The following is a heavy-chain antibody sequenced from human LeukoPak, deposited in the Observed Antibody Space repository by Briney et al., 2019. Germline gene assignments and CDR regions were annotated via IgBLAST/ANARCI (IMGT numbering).Heavy chain of an antibody. CDR3: AREHYDSSGYYYFDY. J-gene: IGHJ4*02. CDR1: DGSISSYY. CDR2: IYYTGST. Sequence: SETLSLTCTVSDGSISSYYWSWIRQPPGKGLEWIGYIYYTGSTNYNPSLNSRVTISLDTPKNQFSLKLSSVTAADTAVYYCAREHYDSSGYYYFDYWGQGTLVTVSS. V-gene: IGHV4-59*01. D-gene: IGHD3-22*01.